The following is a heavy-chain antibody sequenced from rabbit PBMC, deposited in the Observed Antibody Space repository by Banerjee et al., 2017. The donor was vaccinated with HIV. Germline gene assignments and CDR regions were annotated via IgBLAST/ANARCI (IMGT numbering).Heavy chain of an antibody. Sequence: QEQLVESGGGLVTLGGSLKLSCKASGIDFSTYGISWVRQAPGKGLEWIGYCYPDYGTTDYATWVNGRFTISLDSAQNTVFLRMTSLTAADTATYFCATWAASTYYSLWGPGTLVTVS. D-gene: IGHD8-1*01. CDR2: CYPDYGTT. CDR3: ATWAASTYYSL. CDR1: GIDFSTYG. V-gene: IGHV1S47*01. J-gene: IGHJ6*01.